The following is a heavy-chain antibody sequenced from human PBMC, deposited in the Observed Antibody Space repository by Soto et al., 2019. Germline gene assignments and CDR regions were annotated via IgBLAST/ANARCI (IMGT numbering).Heavy chain of an antibody. J-gene: IGHJ4*02. V-gene: IGHV3-21*01. Sequence: GGSLRLSCAASGFTFSSYSMNWVRQAPGKGLEWVSSISSSSSYIYYADSVKGRFTISRDNAKNSLYLQMNSLRAEDTAVYYCARGLAPFGVVMSFDYWGQGTLVTVSS. CDR3: ARGLAPFGVVMSFDY. D-gene: IGHD3-3*01. CDR1: GFTFSSYS. CDR2: ISSSSSYI.